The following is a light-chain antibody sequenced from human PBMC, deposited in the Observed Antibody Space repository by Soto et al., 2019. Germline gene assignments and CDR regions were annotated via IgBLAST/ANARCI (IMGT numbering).Light chain of an antibody. CDR2: GAS. J-gene: IGKJ1*01. CDR1: QTVSSSY. V-gene: IGKV3-20*01. Sequence: VLPQSPETLSVSKYERTTCSCTAIQTVSSSYLAWYQQKPGQAPRLLIYGASSRATGIPDRFSGSGSGTDFTLTISRLEPEDFAVYYCQQYGSSPTWTFGQGTKVDI. CDR3: QQYGSSPTWT.